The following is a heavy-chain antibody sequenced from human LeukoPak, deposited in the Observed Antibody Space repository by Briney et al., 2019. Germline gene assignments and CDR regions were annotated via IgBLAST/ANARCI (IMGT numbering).Heavy chain of an antibody. CDR2: ISGYTGNT. V-gene: IGHV1-18*01. CDR3: AREGVVKGTDV. Sequence: ASVKVSCKASGYTFSSYGISWVRQAPGQGLEWMGWISGYTGNTNYAQKFQGRVTMTRDTSISTAYMELSGLRSDDTAVYYCAREGVVKGTDVWGQGTTVTVSS. CDR1: GYTFSSYG. J-gene: IGHJ6*02.